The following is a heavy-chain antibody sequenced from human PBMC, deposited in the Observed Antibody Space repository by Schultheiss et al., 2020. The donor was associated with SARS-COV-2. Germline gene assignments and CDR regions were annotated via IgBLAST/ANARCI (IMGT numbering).Heavy chain of an antibody. CDR1: GGSISSSSYY. D-gene: IGHD3-10*01. CDR3: ARRHTMVRGAFDY. J-gene: IGHJ4*02. Sequence: SQTLSLTCTVSGGSISSSSYYWGWIRQPPGKGLEWIGEINHSGSTNYNPSLKSRVTISVDTSKNQFSLKLSSVTAADTAVYYCARRHTMVRGAFDYWGQGTLVTVSS. V-gene: IGHV4-39*07. CDR2: INHSGST.